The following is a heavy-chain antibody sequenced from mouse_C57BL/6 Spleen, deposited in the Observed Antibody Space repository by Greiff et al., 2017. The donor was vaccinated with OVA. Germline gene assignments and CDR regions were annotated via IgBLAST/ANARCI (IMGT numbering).Heavy chain of an antibody. D-gene: IGHD2-4*01. CDR1: GFTFSSYA. Sequence: VQLKESGGGLVKPGGSLKLSCAASGFTFSSYAMSWVRQTPEKRLEWVATISDGGSYTYYPDNVKGRFTISRDNAKNNLYLQMSHLKSEDTAMYYCARDDDYDVGFAYWGQGTLVTVSA. V-gene: IGHV5-4*01. J-gene: IGHJ3*01. CDR2: ISDGGSYT. CDR3: ARDDDYDVGFAY.